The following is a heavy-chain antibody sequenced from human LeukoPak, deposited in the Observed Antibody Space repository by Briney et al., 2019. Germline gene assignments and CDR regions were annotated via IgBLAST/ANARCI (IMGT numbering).Heavy chain of an antibody. V-gene: IGHV1-8*03. CDR3: ASATPGRNIAAAGTIWFDP. CDR1: GYTSTSYD. Sequence: ASVKVSCKASGYTSTSYDINWVRQATGQGLEWMGWMNPNSGNTGYAQKFQGRVTITRNTSISTAYMELSSLRSEDTAVYYCASATPGRNIAAAGTIWFDPWGQGTLVTVSS. D-gene: IGHD6-13*01. CDR2: MNPNSGNT. J-gene: IGHJ5*02.